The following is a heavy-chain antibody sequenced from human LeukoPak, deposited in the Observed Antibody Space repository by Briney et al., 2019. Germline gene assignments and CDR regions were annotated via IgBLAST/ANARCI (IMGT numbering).Heavy chain of an antibody. Sequence: PGGSLRLSCAASGFTFSSYAMSWVRQAPGKGLEWVSAISGSGGSTYYADSVKGRFTISRDNSKNTLYLQMNSLRAEDTAVYYCAKSLRPGYYYYYGMDVWGQGTTVTVSS. CDR1: GFTFSSYA. V-gene: IGHV3-23*01. CDR2: ISGSGGST. CDR3: AKSLRPGYYYYYGMDV. J-gene: IGHJ6*02. D-gene: IGHD6-6*01.